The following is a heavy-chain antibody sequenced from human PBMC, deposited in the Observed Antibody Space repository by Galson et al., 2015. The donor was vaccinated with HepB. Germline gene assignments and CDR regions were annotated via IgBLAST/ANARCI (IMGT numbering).Heavy chain of an antibody. D-gene: IGHD6-19*01. CDR1: GGSISSYY. CDR2: IYYSGST. J-gene: IGHJ4*02. Sequence: QVQLQESGPGLVKPSETLSLTCTVSGGSISSYYWSWIRQPPGKGLEWIGYIYYSGSTNYNPSLKSRVTISVDTSKTQCSLKLSAGTAADTAVYYWARVLAGAGTGGGKSYYFDYWGQGTLVTVSS. V-gene: IGHV4-59*01. CDR3: ARVLAGAGTGGGKSYYFDY.